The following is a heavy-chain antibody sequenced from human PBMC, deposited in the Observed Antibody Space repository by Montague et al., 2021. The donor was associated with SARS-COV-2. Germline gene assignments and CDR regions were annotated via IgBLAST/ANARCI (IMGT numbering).Heavy chain of an antibody. D-gene: IGHD3-16*02. V-gene: IGHV4-34*01. Sequence: SETLSLTCAVYGGSSSGDNWSWIRQPPGKGLEWIGEISHSGGANYNSSLKSRVTMSLDTSNNQFSLKLSSVTAADTAVYYCARGYDYVWGSYRYLHWFDPWGQGTLVTVSS. CDR2: ISHSGGA. J-gene: IGHJ5*02. CDR1: GGSSSGDN. CDR3: ARGYDYVWGSYRYLHWFDP.